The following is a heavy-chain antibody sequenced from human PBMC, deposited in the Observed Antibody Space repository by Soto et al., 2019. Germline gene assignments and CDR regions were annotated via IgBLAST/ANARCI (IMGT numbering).Heavy chain of an antibody. CDR3: AKSTSGYGGASDF. Sequence: GGSLRLSCEVSGFTLSNSGIHWVRQAPDKGLEWVATIAYEGKTANYADSAKGRFTISRDISKSTVYLQMNSLRREDTATYYCAKSTSGYGGASDFWGQGTQVTVSS. J-gene: IGHJ4*02. V-gene: IGHV3-30*18. D-gene: IGHD4-17*01. CDR2: IAYEGKTA. CDR1: GFTLSNSG.